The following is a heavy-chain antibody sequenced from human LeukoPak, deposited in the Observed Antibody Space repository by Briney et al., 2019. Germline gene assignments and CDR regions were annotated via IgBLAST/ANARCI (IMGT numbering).Heavy chain of an antibody. CDR1: GFTFSSFT. Sequence: GGSLRLSCTVSGFTFSSFTMNWVRQGLGKGLEWVASISNSGDYISYAGSLKGRFTISRDNAKNSLFLQMSSLRAEDTAVYYCAREMYAGWYFAFDIWGQGTMVTVSS. CDR3: AREMYAGWYFAFDI. J-gene: IGHJ3*02. CDR2: ISNSGDYI. V-gene: IGHV3-21*01. D-gene: IGHD6-19*01.